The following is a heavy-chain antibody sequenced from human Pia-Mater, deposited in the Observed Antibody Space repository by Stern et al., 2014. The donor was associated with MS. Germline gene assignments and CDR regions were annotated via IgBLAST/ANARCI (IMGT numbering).Heavy chain of an antibody. CDR2: LSWNSGSI. CDR1: GFTFDDYA. CDR3: AKPLHSGYSSGWYDY. J-gene: IGHJ4*02. D-gene: IGHD6-19*01. V-gene: IGHV3-9*01. Sequence: QLVESGGGLVQPGRSLRLSCAASGFTFDDYAMHWVRQAPGKGLEWVSGLSWNSGSIGYADSVKGRFTIPRDNDKNSLYLQMNSLRAEDTALYYCAKPLHSGYSSGWYDYWGQGTLVTVSS.